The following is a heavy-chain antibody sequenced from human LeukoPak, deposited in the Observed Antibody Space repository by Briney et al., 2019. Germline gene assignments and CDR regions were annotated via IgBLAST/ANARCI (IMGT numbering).Heavy chain of an antibody. J-gene: IGHJ4*02. V-gene: IGHV1-46*01. Sequence: PLASVKVSCKASGYTFTSYGISWVRQAPGQGLEWMGMIYPRDGSTSYAQNFQGRVTVTRDTSTTTVHMELRGLRSEDTAVYYCARDQEGFDYWGQGTVVTVSS. CDR2: IYPRDGST. CDR3: ARDQEGFDY. CDR1: GYTFTSYG.